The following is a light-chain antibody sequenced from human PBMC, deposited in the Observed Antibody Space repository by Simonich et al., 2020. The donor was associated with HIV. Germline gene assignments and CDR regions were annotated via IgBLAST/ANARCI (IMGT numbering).Light chain of an antibody. Sequence: EIVLTQSPATLSLSPGERAALSCRASQSVSSNLAWYQQKPGQAPRLRIYGASTRATGIPARFSGSGSGTEFTLTISSLQSEDFAVYYCQQYNNWPYTFGQGTKLEIK. CDR3: QQYNNWPYT. J-gene: IGKJ2*01. CDR2: GAS. V-gene: IGKV3-15*01. CDR1: QSVSSN.